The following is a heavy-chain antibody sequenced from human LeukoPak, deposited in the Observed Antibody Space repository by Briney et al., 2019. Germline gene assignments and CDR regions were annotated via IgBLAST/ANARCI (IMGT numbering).Heavy chain of an antibody. V-gene: IGHV3-23*01. D-gene: IGHD4-23*01. Sequence: GGSLRLSCAASGFTFSSYAMSWVRQAPGKGLEWVSAISGSGDKIFYVDSGKGRFTISRDNSKNTLYLHMNSLRAEDTAVYYCAKALADGGTLDVWGQGTTVTVSS. CDR3: AKALADGGTLDV. CDR2: ISGSGDKI. J-gene: IGHJ6*02. CDR1: GFTFSSYA.